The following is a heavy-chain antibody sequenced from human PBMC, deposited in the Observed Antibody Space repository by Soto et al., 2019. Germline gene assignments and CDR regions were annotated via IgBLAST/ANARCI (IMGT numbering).Heavy chain of an antibody. D-gene: IGHD6-25*01. Sequence: PGGSLRLSCAASGFTFSDYTMNWVRQAPGKGLEWVSSISKSGSYIYYGDSLEGRFTISRDNAKDSLYLQINTLRAEDTAVYYCAREAAGYSEYFDYWGHGTLVTVS. CDR3: AREAAGYSEYFDY. CDR1: GFTFSDYT. CDR2: ISKSGSYI. V-gene: IGHV3-21*01. J-gene: IGHJ4*01.